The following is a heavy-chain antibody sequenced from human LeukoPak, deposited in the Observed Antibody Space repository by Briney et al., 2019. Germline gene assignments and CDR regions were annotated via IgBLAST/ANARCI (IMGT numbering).Heavy chain of an antibody. CDR3: ARAVDTAYDY. J-gene: IGHJ4*02. CDR1: GGSISSGGYY. V-gene: IGHV4-31*03. Sequence: SETLSLTCTVSGGSISSGGYYWSWIRQHPGKGLEWIRYIYYSGSTYYNPSLKSRVTISVDTSKNQFSLKLSSVTAADTAVYYCARAVDTAYDYWGQGTLVTVSS. CDR2: IYYSGST. D-gene: IGHD5-18*01.